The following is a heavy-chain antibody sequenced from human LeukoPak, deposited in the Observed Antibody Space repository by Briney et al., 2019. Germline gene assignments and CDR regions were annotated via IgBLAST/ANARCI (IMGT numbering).Heavy chain of an antibody. CDR1: GFTFSSYS. CDR2: ISSSSRTI. CDR3: ARRSVGPRRDDNNGEDWVSYYFDY. V-gene: IGHV3-48*01. Sequence: PGGSLRLSCAASGFTFSSYSMNWVRQAPGKGLEWLSYISSSSRTIYYADSVKGRFTISRDNANNSLYLQMNSLRAEDTAVYYCARRSVGPRRDDNNGEDWVSYYFDYWGQGTLVTVSS. D-gene: IGHD5-24*01. J-gene: IGHJ4*02.